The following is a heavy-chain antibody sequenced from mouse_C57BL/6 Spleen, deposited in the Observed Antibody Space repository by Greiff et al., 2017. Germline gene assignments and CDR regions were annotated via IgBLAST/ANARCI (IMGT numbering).Heavy chain of an antibody. CDR3: ARMARYDYDFDY. J-gene: IGHJ2*01. CDR1: GYTFTDYY. Sequence: VQLQQSGPELVKPGASVKISCKASGYTFTDYYMNWVKQSHGKSLEWIGDINPNNGGTSYNQKFKGKATLTVDKSSSTAYMELRSLTSEDSAVYYCARMARYDYDFDYWGQGTTLTVSS. V-gene: IGHV1-26*01. D-gene: IGHD2-4*01. CDR2: INPNNGGT.